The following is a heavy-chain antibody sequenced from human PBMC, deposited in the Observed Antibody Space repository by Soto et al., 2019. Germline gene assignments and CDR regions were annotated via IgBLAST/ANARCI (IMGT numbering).Heavy chain of an antibody. D-gene: IGHD2-21*01. V-gene: IGHV1-3*01. CDR2: INAGNGNT. Sequence: ASVKVSCKASGYTFTSYAMHWVRQAPGQRLEWMGWINAGNGNTNYAQKFQGRVTITADESTSTAYMELSSLRSEDTAVYYCARDCIPGYYYYYGMDVWGQGTTVTVSS. CDR1: GYTFTSYA. CDR3: ARDCIPGYYYYYGMDV. J-gene: IGHJ6*02.